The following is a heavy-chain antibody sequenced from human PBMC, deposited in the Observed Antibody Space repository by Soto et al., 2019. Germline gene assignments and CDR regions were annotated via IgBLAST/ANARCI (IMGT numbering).Heavy chain of an antibody. CDR2: MNPSGGNT. D-gene: IGHD2-15*01. J-gene: IGHJ5*02. V-gene: IGHV1-8*01. CDR1: GYTFTNYY. Sequence: ASVKVSCKASGYTFTNYYIHWVRQAPGQGLEWMGCMNPSGGNTGYAQKFQGRVTMTRNTSISTAYMELSSLRSGDTAVYYCARARDDIVVVERWFDPWGQGTLVTVSS. CDR3: ARARDDIVVVERWFDP.